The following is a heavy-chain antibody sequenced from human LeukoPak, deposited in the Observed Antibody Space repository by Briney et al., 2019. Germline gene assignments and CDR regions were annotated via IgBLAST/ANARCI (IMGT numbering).Heavy chain of an antibody. D-gene: IGHD6-13*01. CDR2: IYSGGST. CDR1: GFTVSSNY. CDR3: ARDKYSSSWYYFDY. J-gene: IGHJ4*02. V-gene: IGHV3-53*01. Sequence: GGSLRLSCAASGFTVSSNYMRGVRQAPGKGVERGSVIYSGGSTYYADSVKGRFTISRDNSKNTLYLQMNSLRAEDTAVYYCARDKYSSSWYYFDYWGQGTLVTVSS.